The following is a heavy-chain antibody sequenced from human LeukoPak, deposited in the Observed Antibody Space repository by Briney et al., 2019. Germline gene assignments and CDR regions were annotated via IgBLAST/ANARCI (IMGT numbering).Heavy chain of an antibody. V-gene: IGHV4-34*01. CDR3: AREKFDS. CDR2: INHSGST. J-gene: IGHJ5*01. CDR1: GGSFSGYY. Sequence: PSETLSLTCAVYGGSFSGYYWSWIRQPPGKGLEWIGEINHSGSTNYYPSLKGRVTISVDTSKNQFSLKLSSVTAADTATYYCAREKFDSWGQGALVTVSP.